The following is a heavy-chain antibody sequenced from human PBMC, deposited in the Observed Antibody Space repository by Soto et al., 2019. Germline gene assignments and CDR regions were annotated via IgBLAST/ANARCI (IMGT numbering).Heavy chain of an antibody. D-gene: IGHD6-19*01. J-gene: IGHJ4*01. CDR1: GGSISTNW. CDR2: IYHSGAT. CDR3: ARHIAVSGTRGFDF. Sequence: QVQLQESGPGLMKPSGTLSLTCAVSGGSISTNWWSWVRQPPGKGLEWIGEIYHSGATNYNPSLKHRGTMSVDKSQNHLSLNLNSVTAADAAVYYCARHIAVSGTRGFDFWGHGTLVTVSS. V-gene: IGHV4-4*02.